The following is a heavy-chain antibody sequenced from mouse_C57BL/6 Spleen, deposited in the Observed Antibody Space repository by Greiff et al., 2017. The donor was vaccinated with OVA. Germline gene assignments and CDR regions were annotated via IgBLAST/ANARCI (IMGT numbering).Heavy chain of an antibody. CDR3: ASSSYSSNYYFDY. D-gene: IGHD2-5*01. CDR1: GYTFTDYY. Sequence: VQLQQSGPELVKPGASVKISCKASGYTFTDYYMHWVKQSHGKSLEWIGDINPNNGGTNYNQKFKGQVTLTVAKSSSTAYMELLSLTSEDSAVYYCASSSYSSNYYFDYWGQGTTLTVSS. CDR2: INPNNGGT. J-gene: IGHJ2*01. V-gene: IGHV1-26*01.